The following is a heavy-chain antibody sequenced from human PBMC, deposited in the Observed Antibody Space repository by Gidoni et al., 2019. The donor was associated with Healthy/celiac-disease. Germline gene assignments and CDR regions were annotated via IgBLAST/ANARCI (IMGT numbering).Heavy chain of an antibody. V-gene: IGHV1-69*02. D-gene: IGHD6-13*01. Sequence: QVQLVQSGAEVKKPGSSVKVSCTASGGTFSSYTISWVRQAPGQGLEWMGRIIPILGIANYAQKFQGRVTITADKSTSTAYMELSSLRSEDTAVYYCARSGEPPGRAADPWGQGTLVTVSS. J-gene: IGHJ5*02. CDR3: ARSGEPPGRAADP. CDR1: GGTFSSYT. CDR2: IIPILGIA.